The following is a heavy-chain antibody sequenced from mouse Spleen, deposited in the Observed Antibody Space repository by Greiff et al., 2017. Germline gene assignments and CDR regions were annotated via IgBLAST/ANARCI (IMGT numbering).Heavy chain of an antibody. J-gene: IGHJ4*01. CDR1: GFNIKDYY. Sequence: VQLQQSGAELVRPGASVKLSCTASGFNIKDYYMHWVKQRPEQGLEWIGRIDPEDGDTEYAPKFQGKATMTADTSSNTAYLQLSSLTSEDTAVYYCTTKGVRYDGGGYAMDYWGQGTSVTVSS. CDR2: IDPEDGDT. D-gene: IGHD2-14*01. CDR3: TTKGVRYDGGGYAMDY. V-gene: IGHV14-1*01.